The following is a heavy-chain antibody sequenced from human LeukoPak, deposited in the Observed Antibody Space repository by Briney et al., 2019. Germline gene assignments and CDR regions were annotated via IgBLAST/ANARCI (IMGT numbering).Heavy chain of an antibody. CDR2: ISGGGGST. CDR1: GFTFSSYA. CDR3: ARVLIGYCSSTSCYRGGDFDY. J-gene: IGHJ4*02. D-gene: IGHD2-2*01. Sequence: PGGSLRLSCAASGFTFSSYATSWVRQAPGKGLEWVSAISGGGGSTYYADSVKGRFTISRDNSKNTLYLQMNSLRAEDTAVYYCARVLIGYCSSTSCYRGGDFDYWGQGTLVTVSS. V-gene: IGHV3-23*01.